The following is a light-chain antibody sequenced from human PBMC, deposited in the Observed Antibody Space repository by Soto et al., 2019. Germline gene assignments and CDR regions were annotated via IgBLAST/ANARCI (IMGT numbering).Light chain of an antibody. CDR2: NDN. CDR3: ASWDDSLNGVV. Sequence: QSVLTQPPSASGTPGQRVTMSCSGSSSNIGSNTVNWYKQLPGTAPKLLIYNDNQRPSGVPDRFSGSKSGTSASLAISGLQSEDEGDYYCASWDDSLNGVVFGGGTKLTVL. CDR1: SSNIGSNT. J-gene: IGLJ2*01. V-gene: IGLV1-44*01.